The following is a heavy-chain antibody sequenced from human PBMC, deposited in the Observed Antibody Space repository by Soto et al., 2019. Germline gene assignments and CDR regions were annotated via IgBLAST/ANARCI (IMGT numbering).Heavy chain of an antibody. D-gene: IGHD3-16*02. CDR1: GLTFSNYA. CDR2: VTGDGVTT. V-gene: IGHV3-23*01. J-gene: IGHJ4*01. CDR3: AKRLSYYFDS. Sequence: HPGGSLRLSCAASGLTFSNYAMSWVRQAPGKGLEWVSTVTGDGVTTSYADSVKGWFAISRDDSKNTLYLQMSGLRADDTAVYYCAKRLSYYFDSWGHGTLVTVSS.